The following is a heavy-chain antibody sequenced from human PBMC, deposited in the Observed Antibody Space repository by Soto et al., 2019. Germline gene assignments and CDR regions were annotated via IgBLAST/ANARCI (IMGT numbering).Heavy chain of an antibody. D-gene: IGHD6-6*01. CDR2: ITPIFGAA. V-gene: IGHV1-69*12. Sequence: QVQLVQSGAEVKKPGSSVKVSCKASGGTFSSYAIRWVRQAPGQGLEWMGGITPIFGAADYAQKFQGRVTITADESTGTAYRERRSLRSEATAVYYCAGDGIAARPIAWFDPWGQGTLVTVSS. CDR3: AGDGIAARPIAWFDP. CDR1: GGTFSSYA. J-gene: IGHJ5*02.